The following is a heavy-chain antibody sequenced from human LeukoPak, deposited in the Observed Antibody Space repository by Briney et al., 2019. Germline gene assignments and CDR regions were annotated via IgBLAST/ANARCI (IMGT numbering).Heavy chain of an antibody. CDR1: GYTFTSYD. V-gene: IGHV1-8*01. CDR3: ARGSMKGPDY. D-gene: IGHD2/OR15-2a*01. Sequence: ASVKVSCKASGYTFTSYDINWVRQAPGQGLEWMGWMNPKSGNKDYAQKLQGRVTMTRNRSISTAYMELSSLRSEDTAVYYCARGSMKGPDYWGQGTLVTVSS. J-gene: IGHJ4*02. CDR2: MNPKSGNK.